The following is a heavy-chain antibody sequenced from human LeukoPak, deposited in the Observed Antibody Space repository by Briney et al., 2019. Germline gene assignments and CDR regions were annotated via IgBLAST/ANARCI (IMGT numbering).Heavy chain of an antibody. V-gene: IGHV3-23*01. CDR3: AKDPFSVTTYYFDY. CDR1: GFTFCSYA. Sequence: GGSLRLSCAAPGFTFCSYALRWGRPAPGEGLGWGSAISGSGGSTYYADSVKGRFTISRDNSKNTLYLQMNSLRAEDTAVYYCAKDPFSVTTYYFDYWGQGTLVTVSS. J-gene: IGHJ4*02. CDR2: ISGSGGST. D-gene: IGHD4-17*01.